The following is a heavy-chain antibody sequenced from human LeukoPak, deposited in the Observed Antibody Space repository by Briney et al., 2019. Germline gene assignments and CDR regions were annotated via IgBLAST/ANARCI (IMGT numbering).Heavy chain of an antibody. CDR1: GYGFTNYW. Sequence: GESLKISCKGSGYGFTNYWIGWVRQMPGKGLEWMGIIYPGDSNTRYSPSFQGQVTISADKSISTAYLQWSSLKASDTAMYYCAKGWYCTNGVCYTTAAYFDYWGQGTLVTVSS. J-gene: IGHJ4*02. CDR2: IYPGDSNT. V-gene: IGHV5-51*01. CDR3: AKGWYCTNGVCYTTAAYFDY. D-gene: IGHD2-8*01.